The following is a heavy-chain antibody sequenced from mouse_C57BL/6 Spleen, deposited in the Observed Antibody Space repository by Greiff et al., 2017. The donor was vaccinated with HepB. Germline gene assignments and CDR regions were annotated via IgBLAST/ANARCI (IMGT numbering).Heavy chain of an antibody. CDR1: GFTFSSYA. CDR3: TRKTNYDYFDY. J-gene: IGHJ2*01. V-gene: IGHV5-9-1*02. Sequence: VQLKESGEGLVKPGGSLKLSCAASGFTFSSYAMSWVRQTPEKRLEWVAYISSGGDYIYYADTVKGRFTISRDNARNTLYLQMSSLKSEDTAMYYCTRKTNYDYFDYWGQGTTLTVSS. CDR2: ISSGGDYI. D-gene: IGHD5-5*01.